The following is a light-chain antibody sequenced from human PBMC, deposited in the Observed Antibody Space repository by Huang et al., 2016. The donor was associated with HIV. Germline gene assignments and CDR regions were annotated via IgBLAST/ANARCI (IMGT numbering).Light chain of an antibody. Sequence: DIVMTQSPDSLAVSLGERATINCNSSQSILYSSTDKSYLAWYHQKPGQPPKLLIYWASTRESGVPDRFSGSGSGTDFTLTISSLQAEDVAVYYCQQYYSSPFTFGPGTKVDIK. CDR2: WAS. CDR1: QSILYSSTDKSY. J-gene: IGKJ3*01. V-gene: IGKV4-1*01. CDR3: QQYYSSPFT.